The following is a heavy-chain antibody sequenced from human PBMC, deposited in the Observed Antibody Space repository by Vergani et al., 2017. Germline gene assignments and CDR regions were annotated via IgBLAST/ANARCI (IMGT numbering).Heavy chain of an antibody. D-gene: IGHD6-19*01. CDR1: GFPFSSYD. CDR2: IRYDASNK. CDR3: AKVGRSEVAGTFGAFDI. J-gene: IGHJ3*02. V-gene: IGHV3-30*02. Sequence: QVQLVESGGGVVQPGGSLRLSCAASGFPFSSYDMHWVRQAPGKGLEWVALIRYDASNKYYADSVKGRFTISRDNSKNTLYLQMNSLRAEDTAVYYCAKVGRSEVAGTFGAFDIWGQGTMVTVSS.